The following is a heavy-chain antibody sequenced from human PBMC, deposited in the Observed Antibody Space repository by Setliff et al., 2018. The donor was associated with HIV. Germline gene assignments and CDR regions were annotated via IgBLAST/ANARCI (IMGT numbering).Heavy chain of an antibody. V-gene: IGHV1-69*06. J-gene: IGHJ3*02. CDR3: AENRSPSIFSAPTNAFDI. CDR1: GGTFSTYS. CDR2: IIPIFGKT. Sequence: ASVKVSCKGFGGTFSTYSLSWVRQAPGQGLEWMGGIIPIFGKTNYAQKSQGRVTITADKSTTTAFMDLSGLRSEDTAVYYCAENRSPSIFSAPTNAFDIWGQGTMVTVSS. D-gene: IGHD3-9*01.